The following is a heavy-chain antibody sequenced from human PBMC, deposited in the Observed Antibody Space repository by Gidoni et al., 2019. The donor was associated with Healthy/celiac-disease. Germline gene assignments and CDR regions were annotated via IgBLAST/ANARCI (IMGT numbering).Heavy chain of an antibody. CDR3: AKDEGITSD. Sequence: EVQLLESGGGLVQPGGSLRLSCAASGFTCSSYAMRGVRQAPGKGLEWIAAISGSGGSTYYADSVKGRFTISRDNSKNTLYLQMNSLRAEDTAVYYCAKDEGITSDWGQGTLVTVSS. D-gene: IGHD1-20*01. CDR2: ISGSGGST. V-gene: IGHV3-23*01. J-gene: IGHJ4*02. CDR1: GFTCSSYA.